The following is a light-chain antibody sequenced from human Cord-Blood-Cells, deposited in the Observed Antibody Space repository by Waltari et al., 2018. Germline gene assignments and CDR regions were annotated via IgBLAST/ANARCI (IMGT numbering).Light chain of an antibody. J-gene: IGKJ2*01. CDR1: QSVSSSY. V-gene: IGKV3-20*01. CDR3: QQYGSSGYT. Sequence: EIVLTQSPGTLSLSPGERATLSCRASQSVSSSYLAWYQQKPGQAPRLLIYGASSRATGIPDRFSVSWSGTDFTLTISRLEPEDFAVYYCQQYGSSGYTFGQGTKLEIK. CDR2: GAS.